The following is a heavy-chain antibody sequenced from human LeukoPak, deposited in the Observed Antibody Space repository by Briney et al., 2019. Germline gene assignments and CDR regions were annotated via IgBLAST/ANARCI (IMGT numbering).Heavy chain of an antibody. V-gene: IGHV4-34*01. CDR2: INHSGST. CDR3: ARGRRNWFDP. J-gene: IGHJ5*02. Sequence: SETLSLTCAVYGGSFSGYYWSWIRQPPGKGLEWIGEINHSGSTNYNPSLKSRVTISVDTSKNQFSLKLSSVTAADTAVYYRARGRRNWFDPWGQGTLVTVSS. CDR1: GGSFSGYY.